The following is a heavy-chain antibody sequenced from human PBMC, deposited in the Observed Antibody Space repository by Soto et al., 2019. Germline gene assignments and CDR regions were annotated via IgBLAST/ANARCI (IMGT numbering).Heavy chain of an antibody. V-gene: IGHV3-20*04. CDR1: GFTFDDYG. CDR2: INWNGGST. Sequence: PGGSLRLSCAASGFTFDDYGMSWVRQAPGKGLEWVSGINWNGGSTGYADSVKGRFTISRDNAKNSLYLQMNSLRAEDTALYYCARAGTYYYGSGSPYWGQGTLVTVSS. CDR3: ARAGTYYYGSGSPY. J-gene: IGHJ4*02. D-gene: IGHD3-10*01.